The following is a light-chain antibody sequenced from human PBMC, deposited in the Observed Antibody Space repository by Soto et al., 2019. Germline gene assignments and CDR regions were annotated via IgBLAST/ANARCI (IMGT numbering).Light chain of an antibody. CDR1: QDITNF. J-gene: IGKJ2*01. V-gene: IGKV1-9*01. CDR3: QQLNSYPYT. Sequence: DIQLTQSPSFLSASVGDRVTITCRASQDITNFLAWYQQKPGKAPELLIYGASTLHSGVPPRFSGSGSGTEFTLTISSLQPEAFATSHCQQLNSYPYTFGQGTKVDIK. CDR2: GAS.